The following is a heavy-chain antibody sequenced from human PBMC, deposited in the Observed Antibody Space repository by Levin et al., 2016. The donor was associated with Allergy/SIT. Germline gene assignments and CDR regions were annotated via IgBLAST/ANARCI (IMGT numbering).Heavy chain of an antibody. J-gene: IGHJ6*02. V-gene: IGHV4-31*03. CDR2: IYYSGST. CDR1: GGSISSGGYY. Sequence: SETLSLTCTVSGGSISSGGYYWSWIRQHPGKGLEWIGYIYYSGSTYYNPSLKSRVTISVDTSKNQFSLKLSSVTAADTAVYYCARDRRFGELSGYYGMDVWGQGTTVTVSS. D-gene: IGHD3-10*01. CDR3: ARDRRFGELSGYYGMDV.